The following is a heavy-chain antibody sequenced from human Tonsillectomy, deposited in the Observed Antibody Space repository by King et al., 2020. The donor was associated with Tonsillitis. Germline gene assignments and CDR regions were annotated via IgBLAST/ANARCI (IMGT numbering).Heavy chain of an antibody. Sequence: VQLVESGGGVVQPGRSLRLSCAASGFIFSSYVMNWVRQAPGKGLEWVAVISYDGSNKYYVDSVKGRFTISRDNSKNKLYLQMNSLRAEDTAVYYCARDGRELTGDYYFDYWGQGTLVTVSS. D-gene: IGHD7-27*01. CDR3: ARDGRELTGDYYFDY. J-gene: IGHJ4*02. CDR2: ISYDGSNK. V-gene: IGHV3-30-3*01. CDR1: GFIFSSYV.